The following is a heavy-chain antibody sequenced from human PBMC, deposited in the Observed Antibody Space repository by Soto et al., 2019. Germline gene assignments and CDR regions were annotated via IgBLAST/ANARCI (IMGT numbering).Heavy chain of an antibody. CDR1: GGSISSGGYY. CDR3: ARSGLKSYYVY. V-gene: IGHV4-31*03. J-gene: IGHJ4*02. Sequence: SETLSLTCTVSGGSISSGGYYWSWIRQHPGKGLEWIGYIYYSGSTYYNPSLKSRDTISVDTSKNQFSLKLSSVTAADTAVYYCARSGLKSYYVYWGQGTLVTVSS. CDR2: IYYSGST. D-gene: IGHD3-10*02.